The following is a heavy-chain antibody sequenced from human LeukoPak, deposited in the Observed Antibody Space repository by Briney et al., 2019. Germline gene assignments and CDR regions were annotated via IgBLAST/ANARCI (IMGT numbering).Heavy chain of an antibody. CDR3: ARWGSTGYYYYMDV. CDR2: ISAYNGNT. V-gene: IGHV1-18*01. J-gene: IGHJ6*03. CDR1: GYTFTSYG. D-gene: IGHD3-16*01. Sequence: ASVTLSCNASGYTFTSYGISWVRQPPGQGLEWMGWISAYNGNTNYAQKLQGRVTMTTDTSTSTAYMELRSLRSDDTAVYYCARWGSTGYYYYMDVWGKGTTVTVSS.